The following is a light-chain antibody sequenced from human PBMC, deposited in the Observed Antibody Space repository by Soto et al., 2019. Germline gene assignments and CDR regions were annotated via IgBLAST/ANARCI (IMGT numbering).Light chain of an antibody. CDR1: QSVSSNY. V-gene: IGKV3-20*01. Sequence: ENVLTQSPGTLSLSPGEGATLSCRASQSVSSNYLAWYQQKPGQAPRLLIYGASNRATGIPDRFSGSGSGTDFTLTISRLEREDFGVYYCQELGTFGQGTKVEIK. J-gene: IGKJ1*01. CDR3: QELGT. CDR2: GAS.